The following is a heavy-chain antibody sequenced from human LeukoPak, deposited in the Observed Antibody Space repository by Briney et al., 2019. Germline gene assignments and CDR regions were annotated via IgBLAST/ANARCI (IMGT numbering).Heavy chain of an antibody. CDR2: IYYSGST. Sequence: PSETLSLTCTVSGGSISSYYWSWIRQPPGKGLEGIGYIYYSGSTNYNPSLKSRVTISVDTSKNQFSLKLSSVTAADTAVYYCATRSYSSGWDFDYWGQGTLVTVSS. J-gene: IGHJ4*02. V-gene: IGHV4-59*08. CDR3: ATRSYSSGWDFDY. D-gene: IGHD6-19*01. CDR1: GGSISSYY.